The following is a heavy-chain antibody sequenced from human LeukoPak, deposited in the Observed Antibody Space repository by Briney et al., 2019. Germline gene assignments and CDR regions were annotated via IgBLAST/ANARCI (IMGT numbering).Heavy chain of an antibody. D-gene: IGHD3-9*01. CDR1: GGSISSSSYY. J-gene: IGHJ4*02. CDR2: IYYSGST. V-gene: IGHV4-39*07. Sequence: SETLSLTCTVSGGSISSSSYYWGWLRQPPGKGLEWIVSIYYSGSTYHNPSLKSRVTISVDTSKNQFSLKLSSVTAADTAVYFCARDLFYDILTGYYNDGFDYWGQGTLVTVSS. CDR3: ARDLFYDILTGYYNDGFDY.